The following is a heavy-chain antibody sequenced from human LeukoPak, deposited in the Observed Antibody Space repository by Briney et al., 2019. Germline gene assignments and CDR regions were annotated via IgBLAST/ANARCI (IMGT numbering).Heavy chain of an antibody. V-gene: IGHV4-39*01. CDR2: IYYSGST. Sequence: SETLSLTCTVSGGSISSSGYYWGWTRQSPGKGLEWIGSIYYSGSTYYNPSLKSRVTISVDTSKNQFSLKLSSVTAADTAVYYCARLGWQQEAPQPYNWFDPWGQGTLVTVSS. CDR3: ARLGWQQEAPQPYNWFDP. D-gene: IGHD6-13*01. CDR1: GGSISSSGYY. J-gene: IGHJ5*02.